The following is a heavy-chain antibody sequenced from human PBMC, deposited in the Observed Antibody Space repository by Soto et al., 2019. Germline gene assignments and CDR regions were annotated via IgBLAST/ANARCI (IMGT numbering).Heavy chain of an antibody. J-gene: IGHJ6*03. Sequence: GGSLRLSCAASGFTFSSYAMSWVRQAPGKGLEWVSAISGSGGSTYYADSVKGRFTISRDNSKNTLYLQMNSLRAEDTAVYYCAKSVGSSGWLPVMDVWGKGTTVTVSS. CDR1: GFTFSSYA. CDR2: ISGSGGST. CDR3: AKSVGSSGWLPVMDV. D-gene: IGHD6-19*01. V-gene: IGHV3-23*01.